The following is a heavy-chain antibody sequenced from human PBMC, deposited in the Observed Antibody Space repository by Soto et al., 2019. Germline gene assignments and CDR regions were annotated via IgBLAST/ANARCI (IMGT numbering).Heavy chain of an antibody. V-gene: IGHV1-69*02. J-gene: IGHJ4*02. CDR1: GDTFSRYT. CDR2: ITPIIGIS. Sequence: QVQLVQSGAEVKKPGSSVKVSCKASGDTFSRYTIAWVRQAPGQGLEWMGRITPIIGISDYAQKFQGRVTITADKSSSTAYMDLSSLRSADTAVYYCARALIPTLSSTTTAPSVFDYWGQGTLVTVSS. CDR3: ARALIPTLSSTTTAPSVFDY. D-gene: IGHD1-26*01.